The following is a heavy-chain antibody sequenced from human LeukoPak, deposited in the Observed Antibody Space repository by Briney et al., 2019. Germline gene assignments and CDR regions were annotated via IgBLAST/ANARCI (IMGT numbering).Heavy chain of an antibody. D-gene: IGHD6-13*01. CDR1: GFTFSSYA. CDR2: ISYDGSNK. Sequence: GGSLRLSCAASGFTFSSYAMHWVRQAPGKGLEWVAVISYDGSNKYYADSVKGRFTISRDNAKNSLYLQMNSLRAEDTAVYYCARDLGYSSSWADYWGQGTLVTVSS. J-gene: IGHJ4*02. V-gene: IGHV3-30-3*01. CDR3: ARDLGYSSSWADY.